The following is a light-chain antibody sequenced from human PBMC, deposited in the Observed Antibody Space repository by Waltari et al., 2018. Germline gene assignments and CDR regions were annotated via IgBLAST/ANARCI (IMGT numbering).Light chain of an antibody. V-gene: IGKV3-15*01. Sequence: EIVMTQSPATLSVSPGESATLSCRASQSVSRNLAGYQQKPGQAPRLLIFGASTRATGIPDRCSGNGSGTDFTLTISSLQSEDFAVYYCQQYDNWPPYTFGQGTKLEIK. CDR1: QSVSRN. CDR2: GAS. CDR3: QQYDNWPPYT. J-gene: IGKJ2*01.